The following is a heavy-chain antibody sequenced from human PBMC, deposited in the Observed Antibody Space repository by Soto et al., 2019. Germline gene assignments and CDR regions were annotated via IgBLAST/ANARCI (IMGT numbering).Heavy chain of an antibody. D-gene: IGHD2-15*01. CDR2: ISSSSSYT. CDR1: GFTFSDYY. CDR3: ASGYCSGGSCYPENYYYYGMDV. Sequence: PGGSLRLSCAASGFTFSDYYMSWIRQAPGKGLEWVSYISSSSSYTNYADSVKGRFTISRDNAKNSLYLQMNSLRAEDTAVYYCASGYCSGGSCYPENYYYYGMDVWGQGTTVTVSS. V-gene: IGHV3-11*06. J-gene: IGHJ6*02.